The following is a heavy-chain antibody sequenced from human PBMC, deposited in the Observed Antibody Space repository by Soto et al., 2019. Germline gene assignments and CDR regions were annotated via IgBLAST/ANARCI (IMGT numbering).Heavy chain of an antibody. Sequence: ASVKVSCKASGYTFTSYGISWVRQAPGQGLEWMGWISAYNGNTNYAQKLQGRVTMTTDTSTSTAYMELSSLRSDDTAVYYCARDKRDSSGWYGSSDWFDPWGQGTLVTVSS. D-gene: IGHD6-19*01. CDR3: ARDKRDSSGWYGSSDWFDP. J-gene: IGHJ5*02. CDR2: ISAYNGNT. CDR1: GYTFTSYG. V-gene: IGHV1-18*01.